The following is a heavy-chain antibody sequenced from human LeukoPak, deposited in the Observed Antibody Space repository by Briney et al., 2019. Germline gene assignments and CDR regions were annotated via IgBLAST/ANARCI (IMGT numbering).Heavy chain of an antibody. CDR1: GYTFTSYD. J-gene: IGHJ5*02. CDR3: ARAPMVRGVIVNWFDP. D-gene: IGHD3-10*01. V-gene: IGHV1-8*01. CDR2: MNPNSGNT. Sequence: ASVKVSCKASGYTFTSYDINWVRQATGLGLEWMGWMNPNSGNTGYAQKFQGRVTMTRNTSISTAYTELSSLRSEDTAVYYCARAPMVRGVIVNWFDPWGQGTLVTVSS.